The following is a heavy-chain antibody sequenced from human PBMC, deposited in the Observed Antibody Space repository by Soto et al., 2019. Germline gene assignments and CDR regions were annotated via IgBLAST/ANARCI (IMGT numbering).Heavy chain of an antibody. Sequence: ASVKVSCKASGYTFTSYGISWVRQAPGQGLEWMGWISAYNGNTNYAQKLQGRVTMTTDTSTSTAYMELRSLRSDDTAVYYCASGQAGKSPKTECFQHWGQGTLVTVSS. CDR3: ASGQAGKSPKTECFQH. J-gene: IGHJ1*01. CDR1: GYTFTSYG. V-gene: IGHV1-18*01. D-gene: IGHD6-13*01. CDR2: ISAYNGNT.